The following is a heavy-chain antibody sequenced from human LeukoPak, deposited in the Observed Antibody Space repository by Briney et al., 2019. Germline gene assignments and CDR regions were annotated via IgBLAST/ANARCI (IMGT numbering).Heavy chain of an antibody. CDR1: GFTLRRSW. Sequence: GGSLRLSCAAFGFTLRRSWMHWVRQAPGKGLVWLSRINSDGGDTTYADSVKGRFTISRDNAKNTLYLQMNSLRAEDTAMYYCARASGTDSSGYLQIDYWGQGTLVTVSS. D-gene: IGHD3-22*01. J-gene: IGHJ4*02. CDR2: INSDGGDT. CDR3: ARASGTDSSGYLQIDY. V-gene: IGHV3-74*01.